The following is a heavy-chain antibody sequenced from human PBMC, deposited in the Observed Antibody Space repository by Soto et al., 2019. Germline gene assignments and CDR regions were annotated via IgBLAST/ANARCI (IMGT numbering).Heavy chain of an antibody. J-gene: IGHJ4*02. CDR3: ARDPPDFNSGFDY. CDR2: AYYRSRWRY. V-gene: IGHV6-1*01. Sequence: SQTLSLTCAICGDSVSNNGATWNWIRQSPSRGLEWLGRAYYRSRWRYDYATSVRGRITINPDTSKNQFSLQLNSVTPEDTAVYYCARDPPDFNSGFDYWGQGTPVTVSS. D-gene: IGHD2-15*01. CDR1: GDSVSNNGAT.